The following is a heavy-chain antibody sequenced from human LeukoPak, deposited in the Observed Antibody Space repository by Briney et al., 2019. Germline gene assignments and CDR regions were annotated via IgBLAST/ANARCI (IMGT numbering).Heavy chain of an antibody. CDR1: GFTFSNYW. CDR3: AVDMVRGVVPDY. Sequence: PGGSLRLSCAASGFTFSNYWMTWVRQAPGKGLEWVASINQDRGEIHYVDSVRGRFTISRDNAKNSLSLQMSSLTAEDTAVYYCAVDMVRGVVPDYWGQGTLVTVSS. V-gene: IGHV3-7*01. D-gene: IGHD3-10*01. CDR2: INQDRGEI. J-gene: IGHJ4*02.